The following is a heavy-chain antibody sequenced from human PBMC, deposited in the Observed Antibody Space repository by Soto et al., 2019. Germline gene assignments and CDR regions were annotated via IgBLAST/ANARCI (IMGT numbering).Heavy chain of an antibody. J-gene: IGHJ5*02. Sequence: QVQLVQSGAEVKKPGASVKVSCKASGYTFTSYAMHWVRQAPGQRLEWMGWINAGNGNTKYSQKFQGRVTITRDTSASTAYMELSSLRSEDTAVYYCAGAQDCGDYVGWFDTWGQGTLVTVSS. V-gene: IGHV1-3*01. CDR3: AGAQDCGDYVGWFDT. CDR2: INAGNGNT. D-gene: IGHD4-17*01. CDR1: GYTFTSYA.